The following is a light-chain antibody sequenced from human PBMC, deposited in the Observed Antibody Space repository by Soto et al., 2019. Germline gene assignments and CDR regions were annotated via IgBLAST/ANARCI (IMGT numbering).Light chain of an antibody. J-gene: IGKJ1*01. CDR1: QTINTSY. Sequence: VLTQSPGPLSLSPGGRATPSSRASQTINTSYLAWYQQKPGQAPRLLISGASIRATGIPDRFSGSGSGTDFTLTISRLEPEDFAVYYCQQYGPSRTFGQGTKVDIK. CDR3: QQYGPSRT. V-gene: IGKV3-20*01. CDR2: GAS.